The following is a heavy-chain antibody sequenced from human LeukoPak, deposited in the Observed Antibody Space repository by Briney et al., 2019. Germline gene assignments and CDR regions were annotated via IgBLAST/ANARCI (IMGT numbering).Heavy chain of an antibody. CDR1: GYTFTSYG. J-gene: IGHJ4*02. CDR3: ARGSPYSGSYPGGY. CDR2: ISAYNGNT. V-gene: IGHV1-18*01. D-gene: IGHD1-26*01. Sequence: ASAKVSCKASGYTFTSYGISWVRQAPGQGLEWMGWISAYNGNTNYAQKLQGRVTMTTDTSTSTAYMELRSLRSDDTAVYYCARGSPYSGSYPGGYWGQGTLVTVSS.